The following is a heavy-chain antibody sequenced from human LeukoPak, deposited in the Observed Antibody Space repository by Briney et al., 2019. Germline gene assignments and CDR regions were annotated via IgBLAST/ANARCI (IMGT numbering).Heavy chain of an antibody. CDR3: ARDDLPNSGWYGYFDY. CDR2: ISYDGSNK. Sequence: TGGSLRLSCVVSGFTFSSHWMSWVRQAPGKGLEWVAVISYDGSNKYYADSVKGRFTISRDNSKNTLYLQMNSLRAEDTAVYYCARDDLPNSGWYGYFDYWGQGTLVTVSS. CDR1: GFTFSSHW. D-gene: IGHD6-13*01. J-gene: IGHJ4*02. V-gene: IGHV3-30*03.